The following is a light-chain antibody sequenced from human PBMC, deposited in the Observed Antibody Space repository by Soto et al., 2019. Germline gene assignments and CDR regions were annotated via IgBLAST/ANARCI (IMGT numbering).Light chain of an antibody. V-gene: IGKV3-15*01. CDR3: QQYNNWPGT. Sequence: EIVKTQSPATLSVSPGERATLSCRASQSVSSNLAWYQQKPGQAPRLLIYGASTRATGIPARFSGSGSGTEFTLTLSSLQSEDFAVYYCQQYNNWPGTFGPGTKVDIK. CDR1: QSVSSN. J-gene: IGKJ3*01. CDR2: GAS.